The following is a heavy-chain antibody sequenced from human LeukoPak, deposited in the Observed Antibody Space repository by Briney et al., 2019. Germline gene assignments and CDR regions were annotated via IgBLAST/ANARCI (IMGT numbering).Heavy chain of an antibody. Sequence: SQTLSLTCTVSGGSISSGGYSWSWIRQHPGKGLEWIGYIYYSGSTYYNPSLKSRVTISVDTSKNQFSLKLSSVTAADTAVYYCARVHFNWGIDYWGQGTLVTVSS. CDR2: IYYSGST. CDR3: ARVHFNWGIDY. CDR1: GGSISSGGYS. V-gene: IGHV4-31*03. D-gene: IGHD7-27*01. J-gene: IGHJ4*02.